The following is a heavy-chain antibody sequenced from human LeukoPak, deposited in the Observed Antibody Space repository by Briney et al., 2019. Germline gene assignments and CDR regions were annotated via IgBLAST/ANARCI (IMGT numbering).Heavy chain of an antibody. J-gene: IGHJ6*03. CDR3: ARDTKWYMDV. CDR1: GFTFSSYA. D-gene: IGHD2-8*01. Sequence: GGSLRLSCAASGFTFSSYAMHWVRQAPGKGLEWVAVISYDGSNKYYADSVKSRFTISRDNSKNTLYLQMNSLRAEDTAVYYCARDTKWYMDVWGKGTTVTVSS. CDR2: ISYDGSNK. V-gene: IGHV3-30-3*01.